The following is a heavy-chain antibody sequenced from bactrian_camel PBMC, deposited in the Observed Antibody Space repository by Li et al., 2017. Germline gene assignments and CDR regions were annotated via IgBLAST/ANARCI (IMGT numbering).Heavy chain of an antibody. J-gene: IGHJ4*01. CDR1: GFTFDEPA. Sequence: VQLVESGVSSVQAGGSLRLSCTGSGFTFDEPAKRWYRQVPGNECELISSISSDGTTYYSDSVKGRFTISQGTAKTTVYLQMDNLKPEDSAMYYCALDSRRWMCVGSLSVSGVEYWGQGTQVTVS. V-gene: IGHV3S60*01. CDR2: ISSDGTT. D-gene: IGHD1*01. CDR3: ALDSRRWMCVGSLSVSGVEY.